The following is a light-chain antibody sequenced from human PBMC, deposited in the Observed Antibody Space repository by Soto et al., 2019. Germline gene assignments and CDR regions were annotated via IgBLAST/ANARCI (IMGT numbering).Light chain of an antibody. Sequence: AIQLTQSPSSLSASVGDRVTITCRASQGISSALAWCQQKPGKAPKLLIYDASSLESGVPSRFSGSGSGTDFTLTISSLQPEDFATYYCQQFNSYHLTFGPGTKVDIK. V-gene: IGKV1-13*02. J-gene: IGKJ3*01. CDR1: QGISSA. CDR3: QQFNSYHLT. CDR2: DAS.